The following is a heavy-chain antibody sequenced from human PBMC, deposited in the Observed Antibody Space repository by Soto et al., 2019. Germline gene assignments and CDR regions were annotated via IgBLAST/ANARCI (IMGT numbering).Heavy chain of an antibody. D-gene: IGHD3-10*01. V-gene: IGHV4-39*01. CDR1: GGSISSSSYY. CDR3: ARLVTMVRGVIYYYYGMDV. Sequence: SETLSLICTVSGGSISSSSYYWGWIRQPPGKGLEWIGSIYYSGSTYYNPSLKSRVTISVDTSKNQFSLKLSSVTAADTAVYYCARLVTMVRGVIYYYYGMDVWGQGTTVTVSS. J-gene: IGHJ6*02. CDR2: IYYSGST.